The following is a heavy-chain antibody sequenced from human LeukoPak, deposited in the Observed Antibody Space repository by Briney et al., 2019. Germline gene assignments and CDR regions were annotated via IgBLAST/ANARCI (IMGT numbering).Heavy chain of an antibody. J-gene: IGHJ4*02. D-gene: IGHD6-19*01. V-gene: IGHV3-30*02. CDR1: GFTFSSYG. CDR3: ATSPRAEFDY. CDR2: IWYDGSNK. Sequence: GGSLRLSCAASGFTFSSYGMHWVRQAPGKGLEWVAFIWYDGSNKYYADSVKGRFTISRDNSKNTLYLQMNSLRAEDMAVYYCATSPRAEFDYWGQGTLVTVSS.